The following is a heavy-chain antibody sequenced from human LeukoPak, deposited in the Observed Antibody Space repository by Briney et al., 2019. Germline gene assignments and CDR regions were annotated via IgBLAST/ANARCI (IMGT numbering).Heavy chain of an antibody. CDR2: IYYSGST. D-gene: IGHD2-2*01. CDR3: ARVYALGWFDP. Sequence: SETLSLTCTVSGGSISSSSYYWGWIRQPPGKGLEWIGSIYYSGSTYYNPSLKSRVTISVDTSKNQFSLKLSSVTAADTAVYYCARVYALGWFDPWGQGTLVTVSS. CDR1: GGSISSSSYY. J-gene: IGHJ5*02. V-gene: IGHV4-39*07.